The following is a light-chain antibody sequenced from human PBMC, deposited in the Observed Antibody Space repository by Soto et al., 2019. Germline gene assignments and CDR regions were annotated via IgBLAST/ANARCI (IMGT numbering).Light chain of an antibody. CDR3: QQFNSYPLT. CDR1: QGISSY. V-gene: IGKV1-9*01. Sequence: IQLTQSPSSLSASVGDRVTITCRASQGISSYLAWYQQKPGKAPKLLIYAASTLQSGVPSRFSGSGSGTDFARTISGLQAEDFATYYSQQFNSYPLTFCGGTKVEIK. CDR2: AAS. J-gene: IGKJ4*01.